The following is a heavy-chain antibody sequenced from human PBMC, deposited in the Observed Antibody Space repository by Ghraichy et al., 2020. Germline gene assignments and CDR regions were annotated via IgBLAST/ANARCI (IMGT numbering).Heavy chain of an antibody. CDR2: IRNDGSNK. Sequence: GGSLRLSCAASGFTFSTYGMHWVRRAPGKGLEWVAFIRNDGSNKEHADSVKGRFTVSRENSENTLYLQKNSLRAEDTAMYYCAGVGAITTYGSDYWGQGTLVTVSS. D-gene: IGHD3-3*01. CDR3: AGVGAITTYGSDY. CDR1: GFTFSTYG. J-gene: IGHJ4*02. V-gene: IGHV3-30*02.